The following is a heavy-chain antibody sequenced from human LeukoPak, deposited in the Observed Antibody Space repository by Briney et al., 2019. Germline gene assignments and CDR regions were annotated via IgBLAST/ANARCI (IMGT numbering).Heavy chain of an antibody. V-gene: IGHV3-66*01. CDR2: IYSGGST. D-gene: IGHD6-13*01. CDR3: AREEIAAAVSDAFDI. CDR1: GFTVSSNY. Sequence: GGSLRLSCVASGFTVSSNYMSWVRQAPGKGLEWVSVIYSGGSTYYADSVKGRFTISRDNSKNTLYLQMNSLRAEDTAVYYCAREEIAAAVSDAFDIWGQGTMVTASS. J-gene: IGHJ3*02.